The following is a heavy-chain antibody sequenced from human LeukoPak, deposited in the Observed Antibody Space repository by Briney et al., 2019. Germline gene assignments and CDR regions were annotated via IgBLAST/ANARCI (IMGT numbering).Heavy chain of an antibody. CDR3: AGGSLLWGAFDI. Sequence: PGGSLRLSWAPSGLTFSTYSTNWVRHAPGKGLEWVFSISSSSGYTNYTLSVKGRFTISRDNAKNSLYLQMNSLTAEDTAVYYCAGGSLLWGAFDIWGQGTMVTVSS. V-gene: IGHV3-21*01. CDR1: GLTFSTYS. J-gene: IGHJ3*02. D-gene: IGHD2-2*01. CDR2: ISSSSGYT.